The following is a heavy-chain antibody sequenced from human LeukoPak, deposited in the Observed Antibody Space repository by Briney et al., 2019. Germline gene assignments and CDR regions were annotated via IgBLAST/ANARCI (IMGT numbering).Heavy chain of an antibody. CDR3: ARDPEPPSSSGPPYNWFDP. CDR1: GGTFSSYA. D-gene: IGHD6-13*01. Sequence: SVKVSCKASGGTFSSYAISWVRQAPGQGLEWRGGLIPIFGTANYAQKFQGRVTITADESTSTAYMELSSLRSEDTAVYYCARDPEPPSSSGPPYNWFDPWGQGTLVTVSS. CDR2: LIPIFGTA. J-gene: IGHJ5*02. V-gene: IGHV1-69*01.